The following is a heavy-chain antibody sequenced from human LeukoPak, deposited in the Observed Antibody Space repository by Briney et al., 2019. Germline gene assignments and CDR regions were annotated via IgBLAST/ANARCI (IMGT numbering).Heavy chain of an antibody. CDR1: GYTFTGYY. CDR3: ARGYDFWSGSYYFDY. J-gene: IGHJ4*02. CDR2: INPNSGGT. V-gene: IGHV1-2*02. Sequence: ASVKVSCKASGYTFTGYYMHWVRQAPGQGLEWMGWINPNSGGTNYAQKFQGRVTMTRDTSISTAYMELSRLRSDDTAVYYCARGYDFWSGSYYFDYWGQGTLVTVSS. D-gene: IGHD3-3*01.